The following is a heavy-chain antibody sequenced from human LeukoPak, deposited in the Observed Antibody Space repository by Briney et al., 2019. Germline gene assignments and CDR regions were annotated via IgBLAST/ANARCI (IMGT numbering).Heavy chain of an antibody. CDR3: ARGVVPAASIDY. J-gene: IGHJ4*02. CDR2: ISYDGSNK. CDR1: GFTFSSYW. V-gene: IGHV3-30*03. D-gene: IGHD2-2*01. Sequence: PGGSLRLSCAASGFTFSSYWMSWVRQAPGKGLEWVAVISYDGSNKYYADSVKGRFTISRDNSKNTLYLQMNSLRAEDTAVYYCARGVVPAASIDYWGQGTLVTVSS.